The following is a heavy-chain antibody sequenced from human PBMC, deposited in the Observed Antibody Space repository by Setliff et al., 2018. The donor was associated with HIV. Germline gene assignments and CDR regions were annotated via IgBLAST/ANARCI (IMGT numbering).Heavy chain of an antibody. V-gene: IGHV3-21*01. CDR2: ISIGSGGAI. D-gene: IGHD3-3*01. CDR1: GFTFRNYN. CDR3: ARDYLYYNLYNGSPVYGMDV. Sequence: TGGSLRLSCAASGFTFRNYNFNWVRQAPGMGLGWVSSISIGSGGAIDYADSVQGRYTISRDNSKNSLYLQMNSLRVEDTAVYYCARDYLYYNLYNGSPVYGMDVWGQGTTVTVSS. J-gene: IGHJ6*02.